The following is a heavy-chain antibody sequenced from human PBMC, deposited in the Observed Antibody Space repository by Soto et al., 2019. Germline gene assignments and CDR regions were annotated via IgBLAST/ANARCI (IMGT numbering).Heavy chain of an antibody. CDR1: GGSISSYY. Sequence: SETLSLTCTVSGGSISSYYWSWIRQPPGKGLEWIGYIYHSGSTYYNPSLKSRVTISVDRSKNQFSLKLSSVTAADTAVYYCARVMTTVTPGGVDYGMDVWGQGTSVTVSS. V-gene: IGHV4-59*12. J-gene: IGHJ6*02. CDR2: IYHSGST. D-gene: IGHD4-17*01. CDR3: ARVMTTVTPGGVDYGMDV.